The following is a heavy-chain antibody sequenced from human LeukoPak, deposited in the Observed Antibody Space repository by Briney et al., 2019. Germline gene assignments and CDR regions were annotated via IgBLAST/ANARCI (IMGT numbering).Heavy chain of an antibody. CDR1: GGTFSSYT. CDR3: ARDLDSGSYFPTDY. D-gene: IGHD1-26*01. J-gene: IGHJ4*02. CDR2: IIPILGIA. Sequence: SVKVSCKASGGTFSSYTISWVRQAPGQGLEWMGRIIPILGIANYAQKFQGSVTITADKSTSTAYMELSSLRSEDTAVYYCARDLDSGSYFPTDYWGQGTLVTVSS. V-gene: IGHV1-69*04.